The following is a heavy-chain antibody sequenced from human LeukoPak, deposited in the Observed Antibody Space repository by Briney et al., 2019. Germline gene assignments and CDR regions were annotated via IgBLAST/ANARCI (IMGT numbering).Heavy chain of an antibody. CDR2: IYHSGST. Sequence: SGTLSLTCAVSGGSISSSNWWSWVRQPPGKGLEWIGEIYHSGSTNYNPSLKSRVTISVDKSKNQFSLKLSSVTAADTAVYYCARVKRGYSYDYTPHNWFDPWGQGTLVTVSS. CDR3: ARVKRGYSYDYTPHNWFDP. CDR1: GGSISSSNW. D-gene: IGHD5-18*01. J-gene: IGHJ5*02. V-gene: IGHV4-4*02.